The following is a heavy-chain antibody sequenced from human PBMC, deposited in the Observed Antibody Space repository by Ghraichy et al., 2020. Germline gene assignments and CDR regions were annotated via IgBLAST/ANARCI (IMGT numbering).Heavy chain of an antibody. CDR2: IYYSGST. Sequence: SQTLSLTCTVSGGSISSSSYYWGWIRQPPGKGLEWIGSIYYSGSTYYNPSLKSRVTISVDTSKNQFSLKLSSVTAADTAVYYCARVYFGNWNYGPTLDYWGQGTLVTVSS. V-gene: IGHV4-39*07. CDR1: GGSISSSSYY. J-gene: IGHJ4*02. D-gene: IGHD1-7*01. CDR3: ARVYFGNWNYGPTLDY.